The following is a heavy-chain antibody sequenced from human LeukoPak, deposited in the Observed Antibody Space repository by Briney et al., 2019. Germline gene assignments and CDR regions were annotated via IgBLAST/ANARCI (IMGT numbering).Heavy chain of an antibody. CDR2: IYYSGST. V-gene: IGHV4-59*08. CDR3: ARRSTNGPPYYLEY. Sequence: PSETPSLTCAVYGGSFSAYYWSWIRQPPGKGLEWIGYIYYSGSTNYNPSLKSRVSISVDTSNNQFSLKLNSVTAADTAVYYCARRSTNGPPYYLEYWGQGTPVTVSS. CDR1: GGSFSAYY. D-gene: IGHD1/OR15-1a*01. J-gene: IGHJ4*02.